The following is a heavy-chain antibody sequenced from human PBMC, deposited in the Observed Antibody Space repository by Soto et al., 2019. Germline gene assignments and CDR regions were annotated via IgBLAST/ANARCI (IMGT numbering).Heavy chain of an antibody. CDR2: IFHSGSI. D-gene: IGHD6-13*01. J-gene: IGHJ6*02. V-gene: IGHV4-4*02. CDR1: GGSISSSNL. Sequence: PSETLSLTCAVSGGSISSSNLWTWVRQPPGKGLEWIGEIFHSGSINYNPSLKSRVTISIHKSKNQLSLNLTSVTAADTGVYYCARGLIAVAGYYFYYVMDVWGPGTPVTVSS. CDR3: ARGLIAVAGYYFYYVMDV.